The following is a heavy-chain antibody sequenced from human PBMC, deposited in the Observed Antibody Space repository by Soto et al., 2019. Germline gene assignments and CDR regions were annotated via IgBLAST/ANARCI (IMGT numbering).Heavy chain of an antibody. CDR3: AKDRCGGPPDCDYYYYGMDV. D-gene: IGHD2-21*01. CDR2: ISYDGSNK. V-gene: IGHV3-30*18. Sequence: QVQLVESGGGVVQPGRSLRLSCAASGFTFSSYGMHWVRQAPGKGLEWVAVISYDGSNKYYADSVKGRFTISRDNSKNTLYLQMNSLRAEDTAVYYCAKDRCGGPPDCDYYYYGMDVWGQGTTVTVS. CDR1: GFTFSSYG. J-gene: IGHJ6*02.